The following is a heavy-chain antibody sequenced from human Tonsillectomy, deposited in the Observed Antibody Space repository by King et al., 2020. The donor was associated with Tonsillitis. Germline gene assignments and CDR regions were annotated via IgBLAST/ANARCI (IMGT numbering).Heavy chain of an antibody. CDR3: ARPWVQNWFDP. V-gene: IGHV3-7*01. Sequence: VQLVESGGGLVQPGGSLRLSCAASGFSFSSYWMTWVRQAPGKGLEWVANIKQDGSEKYYVDSVKGRFTISRDNAKNSLYLQINSLRAEDTAVYYCARPWVQNWFDPWGQGTLVTVSS. D-gene: IGHD5-18*01. J-gene: IGHJ5*02. CDR2: IKQDGSEK. CDR1: GFSFSSYW.